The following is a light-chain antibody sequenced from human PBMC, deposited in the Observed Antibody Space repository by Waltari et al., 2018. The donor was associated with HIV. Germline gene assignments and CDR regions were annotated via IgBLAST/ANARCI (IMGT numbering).Light chain of an antibody. CDR3: QSYDSSLSGSYV. V-gene: IGLV1-40*01. CDR1: SPNIGAGYA. Sequence: QSVLTPPPSVSGAPGQRVTISCTGSSPNIGAGYAVHWYQQLPGTAPKLLIYGNSNRPSGVPDRFSGSKSGTSASLAITGLQAEDEADYYCQSYDSSLSGSYVFGTGTKVTVL. CDR2: GNS. J-gene: IGLJ1*01.